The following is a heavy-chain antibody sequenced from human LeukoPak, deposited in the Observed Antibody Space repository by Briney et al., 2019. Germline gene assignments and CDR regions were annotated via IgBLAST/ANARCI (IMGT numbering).Heavy chain of an antibody. CDR1: GFTFSSYG. CDR3: ARYRGSSWYEIYYYYYYMDV. J-gene: IGHJ6*03. D-gene: IGHD6-13*01. V-gene: IGHV3-33*01. CDR2: IWYDGSNK. Sequence: GGSLRLSCAASGFTFSSYGMHWVRQAPGKGLEWVAVIWYDGSNKYYAASVKGRFTISRDNSKNTLYLQMNSLRAEDTAVYYCARYRGSSWYEIYYYYYYMDVWGKGTTVTVSS.